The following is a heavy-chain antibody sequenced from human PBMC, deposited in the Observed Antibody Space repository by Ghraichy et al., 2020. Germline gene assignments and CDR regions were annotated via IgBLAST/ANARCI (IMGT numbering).Heavy chain of an antibody. CDR1: GGSISRSSYY. V-gene: IGHV4-39*01. J-gene: IGHJ4*02. D-gene: IGHD3-22*01. CDR3: ARHVADSSWYSYYFDY. CDR2: IYYSGST. Sequence: SQTLSLTCTVSGGSISRSSYYWGWIRQPPGKGLEWIGSIYYSGSTFRNPSLKSRVTISVDTSKNQFSLRLTSVTAADTAVNYCARHVADSSWYSYYFDYWGQGTLVTVSS.